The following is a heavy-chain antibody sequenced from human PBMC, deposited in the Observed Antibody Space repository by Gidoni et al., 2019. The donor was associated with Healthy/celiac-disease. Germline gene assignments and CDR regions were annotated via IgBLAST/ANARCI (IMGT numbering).Heavy chain of an antibody. V-gene: IGHV4-61*02. J-gene: IGHJ3*02. CDR1: GGSISSGSYY. CDR3: AREGRIAVALGAFDI. Sequence: QVQLQESGPGLVKPSQTLSLTCTVSGGSISSGSYYWSWIRQPAGKGLEWIGRIYTSGSTNYNPSLKSRVTISVDTSKNQFSLKLSSVTAADTAVYYCAREGRIAVALGAFDIWGQGTMVTVSS. D-gene: IGHD6-19*01. CDR2: IYTSGST.